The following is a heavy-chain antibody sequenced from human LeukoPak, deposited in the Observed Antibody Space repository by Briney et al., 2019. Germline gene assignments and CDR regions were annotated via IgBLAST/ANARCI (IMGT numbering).Heavy chain of an antibody. CDR1: GGSISSYY. CDR2: IYYSGST. D-gene: IGHD6-13*01. CDR3: ARGSYSSSAYWYYFDY. V-gene: IGHV4-59*01. J-gene: IGHJ4*02. Sequence: SETLSLTCTVSGGSISSYYWSWIRQPPGKGLEWIGYIYYSGSTNYNPSLKSRVTISVDTSKNQFSLKLSSVTAADTAVYYCARGSYSSSAYWYYFDYWGQGTLVTVSS.